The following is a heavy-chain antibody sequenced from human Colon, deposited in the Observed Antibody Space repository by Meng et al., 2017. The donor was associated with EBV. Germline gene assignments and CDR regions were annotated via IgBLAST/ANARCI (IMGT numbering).Heavy chain of an antibody. CDR1: VCSFRGYV. D-gene: IGHD3-9*01. CDR2: VSHPGSA. J-gene: IGHJ4*02. V-gene: IGHV4-34*01. CDR3: ARVPTTGYKDH. Sequence: VLIQQLGAGLLKPSETLSLTCTVNVCSFRGYVWSWVRPPTGTGMEWIGEVSHPGSANYNPSLKSRVTISVDASEKQFSLRLTSVTAADSAVYYCARVPTTGYKDHWGQGTLVTVSS.